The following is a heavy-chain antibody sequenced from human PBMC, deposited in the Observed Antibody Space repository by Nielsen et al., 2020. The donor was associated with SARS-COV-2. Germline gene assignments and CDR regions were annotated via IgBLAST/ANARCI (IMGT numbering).Heavy chain of an antibody. CDR3: ARDWHSGATYYYYGMDV. CDR1: GGSISSYY. Sequence: SETLSPTCPASGGSISSYYWSWTRQPPGKGLEWIGYIYYSGSTNYNPSLKSRVTISVDTSKNQFSLKLSSVTAADTAVYYCARDWHSGATYYYYGMDVWGQGTTVTVSS. J-gene: IGHJ6*02. D-gene: IGHD1-26*01. V-gene: IGHV4-59*01. CDR2: IYYSGST.